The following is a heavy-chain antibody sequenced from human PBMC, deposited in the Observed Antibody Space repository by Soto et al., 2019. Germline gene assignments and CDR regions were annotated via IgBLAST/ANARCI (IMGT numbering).Heavy chain of an antibody. J-gene: IGHJ5*02. CDR3: ARGGALVGRAAIQLWSDP. CDR1: GYTFINYG. CDR2: ISTYNGNT. V-gene: IGHV1-18*01. D-gene: IGHD2-8*02. Sequence: QIRLVQSGAEAKKPGASVKVSCKTSGYTFINYGINWVRQAPGQGLEWVGWISTYNGNTEYAQKFQGRVTMTTDTATSTAYMEMRSLTADDTAVYYCARGGALVGRAAIQLWSDPWGQGTLVTVSS.